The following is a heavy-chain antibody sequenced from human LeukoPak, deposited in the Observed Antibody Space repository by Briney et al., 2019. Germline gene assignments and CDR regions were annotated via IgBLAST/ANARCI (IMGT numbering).Heavy chain of an antibody. V-gene: IGHV3-48*03. CDR2: ISSSGSTI. Sequence: GGSLRLSCVASGFNLNHFEIHWVRQAPGKGLEWVSYISSSGSTIYYADSVKGRFTISRDNAKNSLYLQMNSLRAEDTAVYYCARDNVGGGYDWDYYYYYGMDVWGQGTTVTVSS. CDR3: ARDNVGGGYDWDYYYYYGMDV. CDR1: GFNLNHFE. J-gene: IGHJ6*02. D-gene: IGHD5-12*01.